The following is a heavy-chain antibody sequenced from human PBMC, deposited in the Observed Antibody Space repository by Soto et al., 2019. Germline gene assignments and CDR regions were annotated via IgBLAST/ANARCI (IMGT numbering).Heavy chain of an antibody. CDR3: ARVSVDVPE. V-gene: IGHV1-2*02. Sequence: QLVQSGAAVKKPGASVRVSCKTSGPTFIAYYIHWVRQAPGQGLEWMGWIDPKSGGTTYEQKFLGRVTMTRDTSINTAYMDLNRLTSDDTAVYYCARVSVDVPEWGQGPLITVSS. D-gene: IGHD5-12*01. J-gene: IGHJ4*02. CDR1: GPTFIAYY. CDR2: IDPKSGGT.